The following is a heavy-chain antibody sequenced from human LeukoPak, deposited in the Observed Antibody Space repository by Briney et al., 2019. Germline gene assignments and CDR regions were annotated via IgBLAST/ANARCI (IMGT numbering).Heavy chain of an antibody. D-gene: IGHD1-1*01. CDR1: GFTFSSYG. Sequence: GGSLRLSCAASGFTFSSYGMHWVRQAPGKGLEWVALIWYDGSNKEYAESVKGRFTISRDNSKNTLYLQMNSLRDEDTAVYYCARDQGTSTTAPKRKGRFDPWGQGTLVTVSS. CDR2: IWYDGSNK. CDR3: ARDQGTSTTAPKRKGRFDP. V-gene: IGHV3-33*01. J-gene: IGHJ5*02.